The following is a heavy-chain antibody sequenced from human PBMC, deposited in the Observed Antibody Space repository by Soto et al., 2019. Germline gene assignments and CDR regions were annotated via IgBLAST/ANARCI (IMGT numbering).Heavy chain of an antibody. CDR1: GFTFSSYA. V-gene: IGHV3-23*01. D-gene: IGHD4-4*01. CDR3: AKDLDSSKAFYX. Sequence: GSLILSFAASGFTFSSYAMSWVRQAPGKGLEWVSDISGSGGSTYYADSVKVRFTISRDNSNNTLYLQMNSLRAEDTAVYYCAKDLDSSKAFYXWGQVTIVTVS. J-gene: IGHJ3*02. CDR2: ISGSGGST.